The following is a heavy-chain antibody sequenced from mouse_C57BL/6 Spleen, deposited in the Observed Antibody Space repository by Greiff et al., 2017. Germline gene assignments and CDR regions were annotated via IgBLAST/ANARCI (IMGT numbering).Heavy chain of an antibody. CDR1: GYTFTSYW. CDR3: ARRGDYDYEEYFEY. CDR2: IDPSDSET. Sequence: QVQLQQPGAELVRPGSSVKLSCKASGYTFTSYWMHWVKQRPIQGLEWIGNIDPSDSETHYNQKFKDKATLTVDKSSSTAYMQLSSLTSEDSAVYYCARRGDYDYEEYFEYWGQGTTLTVSS. J-gene: IGHJ2*01. V-gene: IGHV1-52*01. D-gene: IGHD2-4*01.